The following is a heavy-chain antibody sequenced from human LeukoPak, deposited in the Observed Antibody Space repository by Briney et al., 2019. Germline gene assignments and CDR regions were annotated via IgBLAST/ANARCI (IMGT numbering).Heavy chain of an antibody. D-gene: IGHD2-21*02. V-gene: IGHV3-20*04. J-gene: IGHJ4*02. Sequence: RSGGSLRLSCAASGFTFDDYGMSWVRQAPGKGLEWVSGINWNGGSTGYADSVKGRFTISRDNAKNSLYLQMNSLRAEDTAVYYCATAPGTYCGGDCYSYYFDYWGQGTLVTVSS. CDR1: GFTFDDYG. CDR2: INWNGGST. CDR3: ATAPGTYCGGDCYSYYFDY.